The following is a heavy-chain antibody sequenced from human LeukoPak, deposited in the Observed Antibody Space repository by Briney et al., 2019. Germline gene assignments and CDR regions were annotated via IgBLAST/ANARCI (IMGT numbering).Heavy chain of an antibody. CDR3: AREARYCSGGNCYDKHFYYYYYMAV. Sequence: PSETLSLTCTVSGGSISSSSYYWGWIRQPPGKGLECIGLIYYSGSTYYNPSLKSRVTISVDTSKNQFSLKLSSVTAADTAVYYCAREARYCSGGNCYDKHFYYYYYMAVWGKGTTVTVSS. CDR1: GGSISSSSYY. D-gene: IGHD2-15*01. J-gene: IGHJ6*03. V-gene: IGHV4-39*07. CDR2: IYYSGST.